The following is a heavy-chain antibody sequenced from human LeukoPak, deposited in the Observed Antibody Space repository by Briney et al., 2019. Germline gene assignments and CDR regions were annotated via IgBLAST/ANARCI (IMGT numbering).Heavy chain of an antibody. V-gene: IGHV1-18*01. Sequence: ASVKVSCKASGYTFTSYGISWVRQAPGQGLEWMGWISAYNGNKNYAQKLKGRFTMTTDTSTSTAYMELRSLRSDDTAVYYCARRGITMVRGVIITLDNWFDPWGQGTLVTVSS. CDR1: GYTFTSYG. CDR2: ISAYNGNK. D-gene: IGHD3-10*01. J-gene: IGHJ5*02. CDR3: ARRGITMVRGVIITLDNWFDP.